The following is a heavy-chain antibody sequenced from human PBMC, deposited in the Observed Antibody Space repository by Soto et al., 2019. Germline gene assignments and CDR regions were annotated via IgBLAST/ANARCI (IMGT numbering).Heavy chain of an antibody. CDR2: IKSKTDGGTT. J-gene: IGHJ4*02. CDR1: GFTFSNAC. V-gene: IGHV3-15*07. CDR3: AKAAYTLPTDY. D-gene: IGHD2-2*02. Sequence: PGGSLRLSCSASGFTFSNACMNWVRQAPGKGLEWVGRIKSKTDGGTTDDADSVKGRFTISRDNSNNTLYLQMNNLRVEDTAVYYCAKAAYTLPTDYWGQGTLVTVSS.